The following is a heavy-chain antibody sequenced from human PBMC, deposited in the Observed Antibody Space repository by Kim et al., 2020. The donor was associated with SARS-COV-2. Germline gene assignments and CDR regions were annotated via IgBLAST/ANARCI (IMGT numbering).Heavy chain of an antibody. CDR3: ARDPTLGDGPGGAPDD. Sequence: ASVKVSCKASGYTFTGYYMHWVRQAPGQGLEWMGWINPNSGGTNYAQKFQGRVTMTRDTSISTAYMELSRLRSDDTAVYYCARDPTLGDGPGGAPDDWGQGTLVTVSS. CDR2: INPNSGGT. D-gene: IGHD3-10*01. J-gene: IGHJ4*02. CDR1: GYTFTGYY. V-gene: IGHV1-2*02.